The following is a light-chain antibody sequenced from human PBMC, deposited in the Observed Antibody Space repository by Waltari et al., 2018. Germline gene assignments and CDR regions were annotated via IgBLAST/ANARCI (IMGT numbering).Light chain of an antibody. Sequence: EIVLTQSPATLSLSTRERATLSRRARQIVGNFLAWYQLPPGPPPRLLISASSSRATGIPPRFSGSASATDFPITISRLAHEDSAVYYCQHCSKWHPLTFGRGTKVDIK. J-gene: IGKJ4*01. CDR2: ASS. CDR1: QIVGNF. CDR3: QHCSKWHPLT. V-gene: IGKV3-11*01.